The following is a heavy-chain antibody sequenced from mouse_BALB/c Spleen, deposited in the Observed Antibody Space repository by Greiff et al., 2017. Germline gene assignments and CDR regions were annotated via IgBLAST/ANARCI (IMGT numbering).Heavy chain of an antibody. Sequence: VQLQQSGPELVKPGASVKISCKASGYSFTGYYMHWVKQSHVKSLEWIGRINPYNGATSYNQNFKDKASLTVDKSSSTAYMELHSLTSEDSAVYYCARGITTATGAMDYWGQGTSVTVSS. CDR2: INPYNGAT. CDR3: ARGITTATGAMDY. CDR1: GYSFTGYY. V-gene: IGHV1-31*01. D-gene: IGHD1-2*01. J-gene: IGHJ4*01.